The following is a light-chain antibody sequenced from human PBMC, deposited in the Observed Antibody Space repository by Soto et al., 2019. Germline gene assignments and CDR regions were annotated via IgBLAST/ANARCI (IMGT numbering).Light chain of an antibody. J-gene: IGLJ3*02. Sequence: QSALTQPASVSGSPGQSITISCTGTSSDVGGYNYVSWYQQHPGKAPKLMIYEVSNRPSGVSNRFSGSKSGNTASLTISGRQAEDEADYYFSSYTSSSTPRVFGGGTKLTVL. CDR2: EVS. V-gene: IGLV2-14*01. CDR1: SSDVGGYNY. CDR3: SSYTSSSTPRV.